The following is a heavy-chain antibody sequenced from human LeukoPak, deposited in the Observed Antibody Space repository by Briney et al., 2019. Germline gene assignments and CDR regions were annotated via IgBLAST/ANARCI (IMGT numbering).Heavy chain of an antibody. D-gene: IGHD6-6*01. CDR3: ARDRPSSSSSRWHRWFDP. Sequence: SETLSLTCTVSGGSISSYYWSWIRQPPGKGLEWIGYIYYSGSTNYNPSLKSRVTISVDTSKNQFSLKLSSVTAADTAVYYCARDRPSSSSSRWHRWFDPWGQGTLVTVSS. V-gene: IGHV4-59*01. CDR2: IYYSGST. CDR1: GGSISSYY. J-gene: IGHJ5*02.